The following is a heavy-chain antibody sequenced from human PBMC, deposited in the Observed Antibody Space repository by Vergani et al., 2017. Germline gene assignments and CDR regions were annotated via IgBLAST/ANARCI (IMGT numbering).Heavy chain of an antibody. Sequence: QVRLQESGPGLVKPSETLSLTCSVSGGSMSGYYWSWIRQPPGKELEWIGYMYHSCSTNYNPSLETRVTISGDTSKSQFSLRLTSVTAADSAIYYCAGDTHSGQRADRWGQGLLVSVSS. CDR2: MYHSCST. CDR1: GGSMSGYY. CDR3: AGDTHSGQRADR. V-gene: IGHV4-59*01. J-gene: IGHJ5*02. D-gene: IGHD6-25*01.